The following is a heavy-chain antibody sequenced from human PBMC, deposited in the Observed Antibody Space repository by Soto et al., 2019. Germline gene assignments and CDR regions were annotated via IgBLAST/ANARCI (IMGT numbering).Heavy chain of an antibody. CDR2: IYKSATT. D-gene: IGHD7-27*01. CDR1: GDSISNLDYF. V-gene: IGHV4-30-4*01. CDR3: ARGRYCLTGRCFPNWFDS. Sequence: SETLSLTCSVSGDSISNLDYFWAWIRQPPGQALEYIGYIYKSATTYYNPSFESRVAISVDTSKSQFSLNVTSVTAADTAVYFCARGRYCLTGRCFPNWFDSWGQGSLVTVSS. J-gene: IGHJ5*01.